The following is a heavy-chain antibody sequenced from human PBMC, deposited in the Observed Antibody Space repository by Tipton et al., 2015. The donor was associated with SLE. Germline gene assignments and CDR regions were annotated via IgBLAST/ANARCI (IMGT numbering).Heavy chain of an antibody. CDR3: ARATAMGIDY. V-gene: IGHV4-4*07. CDR2: IYTSGST. J-gene: IGHJ4*02. D-gene: IGHD2-2*01. CDR1: GGSMRSYY. Sequence: TLSLTCTVSGGSMRSYYWSWIRQPAGKGLEWIGRIYTSGSTNYNPSLKSRVTMSVDTSKNQFSLKVTSVTAPDTAVYFCARATAMGIDYWGQGTLVTVSS.